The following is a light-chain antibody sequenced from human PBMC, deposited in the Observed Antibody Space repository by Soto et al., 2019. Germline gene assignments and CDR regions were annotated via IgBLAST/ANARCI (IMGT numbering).Light chain of an antibody. V-gene: IGLV2-23*02. Sequence: QSVLTQPASVSGSPGQSITSCCTGSSRDVGTYNLVCWYQQHPGKPPKLMIYEVSKRASGVSNRFSGSKSGNTASLTISGLQAEDEANYYCCSHAGGSTYVFGIGTKVTVL. CDR3: CSHAGGSTYV. CDR2: EVS. CDR1: SRDVGTYNL. J-gene: IGLJ1*01.